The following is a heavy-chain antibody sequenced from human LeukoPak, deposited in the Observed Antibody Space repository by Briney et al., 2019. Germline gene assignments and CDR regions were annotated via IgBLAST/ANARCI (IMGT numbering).Heavy chain of an antibody. CDR3: ARDPRGIADDFDY. D-gene: IGHD6-13*01. J-gene: IGHJ4*02. V-gene: IGHV1-69*04. Sequence: ASVKVSCKASGGTFSSYAISWVRQAPGQGVEWMGRIIPILGIANYAQKFQGRVTITADKSTSTAYMELSSLRSEDTAVYYCARDPRGIADDFDYWGQGTLVTVSS. CDR1: GGTFSSYA. CDR2: IIPILGIA.